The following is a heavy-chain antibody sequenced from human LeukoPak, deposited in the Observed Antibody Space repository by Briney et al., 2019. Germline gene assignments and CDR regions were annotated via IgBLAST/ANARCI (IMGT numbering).Heavy chain of an antibody. CDR3: AKTVEATTYFDY. J-gene: IGHJ4*02. CDR2: TSGSGTTT. D-gene: IGHD1-26*01. Sequence: QTGGSLRLSCAASGFTFSKYAINWVRQAPRKGLEWVSATSGSGTTTFYADSVKGRFTISRDNSKNTLFLQMNSLRAEDTAVYYCAKTVEATTYFDYWGQGTLVTVSS. CDR1: GFTFSKYA. V-gene: IGHV3-23*01.